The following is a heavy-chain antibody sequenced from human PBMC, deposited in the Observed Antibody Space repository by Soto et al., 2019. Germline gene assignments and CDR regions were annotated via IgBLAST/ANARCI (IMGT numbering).Heavy chain of an antibody. CDR1: GFTFSSYA. V-gene: IGHV3-23*01. J-gene: IGHJ4*02. CDR3: AKGFLERWLQFRDYFDY. D-gene: IGHD5-12*01. CDR2: ISGSGGST. Sequence: GGSLRLSCAASGFTFSSYAMSWVRQAPGKGLEWVSAISGSGGSTYYADSVKGRFTISRDNSKNTLYLQMNSLRAEDTAVYYCAKGFLERWLQFRDYFDYWGQGTLVTVSS.